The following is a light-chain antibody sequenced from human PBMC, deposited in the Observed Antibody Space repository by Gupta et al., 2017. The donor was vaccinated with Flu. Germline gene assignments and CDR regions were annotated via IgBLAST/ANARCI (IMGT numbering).Light chain of an antibody. CDR3: MQGAQWPWA. Sequence: DVVMTQSPLSLPVTPGEPASISCRSSQGLVYSDGNTYLHWFQQRPGQTPRRVICQVSYRESGVPDRFSGRGTGSNFALKISRVDGGDVGIYFCMQGAQWPWAFGQGTTVEIK. V-gene: IGKV2-30*01. CDR1: QGLVYSDGNTY. J-gene: IGKJ1*01. CDR2: QVS.